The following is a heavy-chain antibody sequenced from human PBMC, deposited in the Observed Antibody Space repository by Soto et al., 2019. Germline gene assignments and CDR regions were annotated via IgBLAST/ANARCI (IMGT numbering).Heavy chain of an antibody. CDR2: ISSSSSST. V-gene: IGHV3-11*06. CDR1: GFIFRDFY. D-gene: IGHD2-15*01. J-gene: IGHJ6*02. CDR3: ARDRGGGLIFGGHYGMDV. Sequence: GGSLRLSCAASGFIFRDFYMSWIRQVPGKVLEWLSKISSSSSSTDYADSVKGRFTISRDNAKNSLYLQMSSLRAEDTAVYYCARDRGGGLIFGGHYGMDVWGQGXTVTVYS.